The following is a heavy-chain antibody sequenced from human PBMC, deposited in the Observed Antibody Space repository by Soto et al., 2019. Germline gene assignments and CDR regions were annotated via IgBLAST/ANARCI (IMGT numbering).Heavy chain of an antibody. CDR2: IKQDESEK. V-gene: IGHV3-7*04. D-gene: IGHD6-19*01. Sequence: EVQLVESGGGLVQPGGSLRLSCAASGFTFSSYWMNWVRQAPGKGLEWVANIKQDESEKYYVDSVKGRFTISRDNARNSLYLQMNSLRVEDTAVYFCAGGSGWLVTDWGQRTLVTVSS. CDR1: GFTFSSYW. J-gene: IGHJ4*02. CDR3: AGGSGWLVTD.